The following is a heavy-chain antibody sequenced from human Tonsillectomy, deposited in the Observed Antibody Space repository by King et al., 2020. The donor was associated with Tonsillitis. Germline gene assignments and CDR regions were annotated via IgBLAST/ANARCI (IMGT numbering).Heavy chain of an antibody. J-gene: IGHJ6*02. D-gene: IGHD3-3*01. CDR3: ARDLPFWSGYGHYYGMDV. Sequence: VQLQESGPGLVKPSETLSLTCTVSGGSISSYYWSWIRQPPGKGLEWIGYIYYSGSTNYNPSLKSRVTISVDTSKNQFSLKLSSVTAADTAVYYCARDLPFWSGYGHYYGMDVWGQGTTVTVSS. CDR1: GGSISSYY. V-gene: IGHV4-59*01. CDR2: IYYSGST.